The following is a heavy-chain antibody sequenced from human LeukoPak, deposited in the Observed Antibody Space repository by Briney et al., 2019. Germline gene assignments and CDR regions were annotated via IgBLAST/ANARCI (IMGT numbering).Heavy chain of an antibody. Sequence: PGGSLRLSCAASGFTFSSYSMNWVRQAPGKGLEWVSSISTTSTYIYYADSVQGRFTLSRDNAKNSLYLQMNSLRVEDTAVYYCARDRGPGFETTMITRTPNDHWGQGTLVTVSS. D-gene: IGHD1-1*01. J-gene: IGHJ4*02. CDR3: ARDRGPGFETTMITRTPNDH. CDR1: GFTFSSYS. V-gene: IGHV3-21*06. CDR2: ISTTSTYI.